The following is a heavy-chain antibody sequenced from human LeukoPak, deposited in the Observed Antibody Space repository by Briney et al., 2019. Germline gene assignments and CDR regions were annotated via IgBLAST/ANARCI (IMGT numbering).Heavy chain of an antibody. V-gene: IGHV3-23*01. J-gene: IGHJ4*02. CDR2: ISGSGSNT. CDR3: AKSVHGYTYYFDC. D-gene: IGHD5-24*01. Sequence: GGSLRLSCAASGFTFNNYAMSWVRQAPGKGLEWVSTISGSGSNTYYADSVKGRFTISRDNSKNTLYLQMNSLRAEDTAVCYCAKSVHGYTYYFDCWGQGTLVTVSS. CDR1: GFTFNNYA.